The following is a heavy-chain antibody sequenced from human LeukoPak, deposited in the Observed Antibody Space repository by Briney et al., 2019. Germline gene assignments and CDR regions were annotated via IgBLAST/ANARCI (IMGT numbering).Heavy chain of an antibody. Sequence: SETLSLTCTVSGGSICSGDYSWSWIRQPPGKGLEWIGYIYYSGSTYYNPSLKSRVTISVDTSKNQFSLKLSSVTAADTAVYYCARHYYYDSSGYNDYWGQGTLVTVSS. CDR1: GGSICSGDYS. D-gene: IGHD3-22*01. CDR3: ARHYYYDSSGYNDY. CDR2: IYYSGST. J-gene: IGHJ4*02. V-gene: IGHV4-30-4*01.